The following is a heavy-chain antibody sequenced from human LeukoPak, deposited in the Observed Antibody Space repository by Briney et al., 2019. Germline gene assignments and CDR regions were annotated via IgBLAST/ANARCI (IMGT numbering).Heavy chain of an antibody. D-gene: IGHD6-6*01. Sequence: GGSLRLSCAASGFTFSSYAMHWVRQAPGKGLEWVAVISYDGSNKYYADSVKGRFTISRDNSKNTLYLQMNSLRAEDTAVYYCARDGGEQLVGPFDYWGQGTLVTVSS. CDR1: GFTFSSYA. V-gene: IGHV3-30-3*01. CDR3: ARDGGEQLVGPFDY. CDR2: ISYDGSNK. J-gene: IGHJ4*02.